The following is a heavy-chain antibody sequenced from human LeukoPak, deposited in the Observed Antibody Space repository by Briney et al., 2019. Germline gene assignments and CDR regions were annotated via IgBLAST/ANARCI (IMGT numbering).Heavy chain of an antibody. CDR1: GFTFSSYA. CDR2: ISYDGSNK. Sequence: GGSLRLSCAASGFTFSSYAMHWVRQAPGMGLEWVAVISYDGSNKYYADSVKGRFTISRDNSENTLYLQMNSLRAEDTAVYYCAREGDAFDIWGQGTMVTVSS. J-gene: IGHJ3*02. V-gene: IGHV3-30-3*01. CDR3: AREGDAFDI.